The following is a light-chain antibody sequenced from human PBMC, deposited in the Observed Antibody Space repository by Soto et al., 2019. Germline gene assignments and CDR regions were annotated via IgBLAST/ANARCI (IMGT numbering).Light chain of an antibody. J-gene: IGLJ1*01. CDR3: TSYTSSSTLDV. CDR1: SSDVGGYNY. V-gene: IGLV2-14*01. CDR2: EVS. Sequence: QSVLTQPASVSGSPGQSITISCTGTSSDVGGYNYVSWYQQHPGKAPKLMIYEVSNRPLGVSNRFSGSKSGNTASLTISGLQAEVEADYYCTSYTSSSTLDVFGTGTKSPS.